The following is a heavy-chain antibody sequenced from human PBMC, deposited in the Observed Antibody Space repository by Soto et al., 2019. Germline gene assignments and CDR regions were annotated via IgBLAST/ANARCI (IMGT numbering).Heavy chain of an antibody. CDR2: IVVGSGNT. Sequence: QMQLVQSGPEVKKPGTSVKVSCKASGFTFTSSAVQWVRQARGQRLEWIGWIVVGSGNTNYAQKFQERVTITRDMSKSTADVELRRLRSDDTAVYYWAAWGGGGNTPCFDYWGQGTLVTVSS. J-gene: IGHJ4*02. CDR3: AAWGGGGNTPCFDY. CDR1: GFTFTSSA. V-gene: IGHV1-58*01. D-gene: IGHD3-16*01.